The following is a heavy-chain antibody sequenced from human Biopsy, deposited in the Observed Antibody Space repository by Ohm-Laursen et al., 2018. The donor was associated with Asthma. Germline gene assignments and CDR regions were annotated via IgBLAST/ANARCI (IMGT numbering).Heavy chain of an antibody. J-gene: IGHJ6*02. D-gene: IGHD3-3*01. V-gene: IGHV4-39*01. CDR2: ISYGGKT. CDR3: ARRITIFGVVQKDHGMDA. CDR1: GGSMTPTSHY. Sequence: GTLSLTCVVSGGSMTPTSHYWDWIRQAPGKGLEWIGYISYGGKTSYNPSLKNRVTISRDTSKNQFSLRLTSVTAADTAVYFCARRITIFGVVQKDHGMDAWGQGTTVIISS.